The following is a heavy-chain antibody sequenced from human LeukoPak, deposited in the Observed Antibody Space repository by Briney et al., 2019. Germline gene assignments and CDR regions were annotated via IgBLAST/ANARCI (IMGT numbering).Heavy chain of an antibody. CDR2: NNSDGSST. CDR3: ARVLAAAGFDY. D-gene: IGHD6-13*01. V-gene: IGHV3-74*01. J-gene: IGHJ4*02. Sequence: GGSLRLSCAASGFTFSSYWMHWVRQAPGKGLVWVSRNNSDGSSTSYADSVKGRFTISRDNAKNTLYLQMNSLRAEDTAVYYCARVLAAAGFDYWGQGTLVTVSS. CDR1: GFTFSSYW.